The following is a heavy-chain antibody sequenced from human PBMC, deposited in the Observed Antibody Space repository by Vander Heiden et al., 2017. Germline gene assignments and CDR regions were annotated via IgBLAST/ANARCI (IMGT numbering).Heavy chain of an antibody. CDR2: VWFDGGDK. J-gene: IGHJ3*01. V-gene: IGHV3-33*01. D-gene: IGHD3-16*01. CDR3: ARDRTFYGAGDDGFDV. CDR1: GLTSSGYN. Sequence: QVRLVESGGGVVQHGRSLRLSCAASGLTSSGYNMHWVRQAPGKWLEWVAVVWFDGGDKYYGDSVKGRFTISRDNSKNTVFLQIKSLRGEDTAVYYCARDRTFYGAGDDGFDVWGQGTMVSVSS.